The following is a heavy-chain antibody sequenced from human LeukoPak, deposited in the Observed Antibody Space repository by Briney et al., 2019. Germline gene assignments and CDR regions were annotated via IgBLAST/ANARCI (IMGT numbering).Heavy chain of an antibody. Sequence: SGGSLRLSCAASGFTFSSYGMHWVRQAPGKGLEWVAFIRYDGSNKYYADSVKGRFTISRDNSKNTLYLQMNSLRAEDTAVYYCAKGGNYNSYYYYMDVWGKGTTVTVSS. V-gene: IGHV3-30*02. D-gene: IGHD5-24*01. CDR2: IRYDGSNK. J-gene: IGHJ6*03. CDR3: AKGGNYNSYYYYMDV. CDR1: GFTFSSYG.